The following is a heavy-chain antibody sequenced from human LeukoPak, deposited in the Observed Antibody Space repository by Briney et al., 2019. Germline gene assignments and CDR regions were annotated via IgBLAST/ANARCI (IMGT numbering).Heavy chain of an antibody. J-gene: IGHJ4*02. Sequence: GGSLRLSCAASGFTFSSYVMSWVRPAPGEGLECVSDISGSGGRTYYAGSVKGRFTISRDNSKNTLYLQMNRLRAEETAVYYCEKAATIVVVVVGTNWGQGALVAASS. CDR2: ISGSGGRT. CDR1: GFTFSSYV. D-gene: IGHD2-15*01. V-gene: IGHV3-23*01. CDR3: EKAATIVVVVVGTN.